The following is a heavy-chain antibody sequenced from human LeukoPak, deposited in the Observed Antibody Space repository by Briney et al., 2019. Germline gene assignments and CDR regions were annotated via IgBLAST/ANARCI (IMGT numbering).Heavy chain of an antibody. CDR3: ARVRRGYYYYGMDV. V-gene: IGHV3-13*01. J-gene: IGHJ6*02. Sequence: PGGSLRLSCAASGFTFSSYDMHWVLQATGKGLEWVSAIGTAGDTYYPGSVKGRFTISRENAKNSLYLQMNSLRAGDTAVYYCARVRRGYYYYGMDVWGQGTTVTASS. CDR2: IGTAGDT. CDR1: GFTFSSYD.